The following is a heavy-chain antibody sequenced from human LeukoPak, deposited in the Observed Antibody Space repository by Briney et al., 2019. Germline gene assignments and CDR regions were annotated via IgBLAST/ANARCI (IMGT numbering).Heavy chain of an antibody. CDR3: ATDWGRDGYNLTPDAFDI. V-gene: IGHV1-24*01. CDR2: FDPEDGET. J-gene: IGHJ3*02. CDR1: GYTLTELS. Sequence: ASVKVSCKVSGYTLTELSMHWVRQAPGKGLEWMGGFDPEDGETIYAQKFQGRVTMTEDTSTDTAHMELSSLRSEDTAVYYCATDWGRDGYNLTPDAFDIWGQGTMVTVSS. D-gene: IGHD5-12*01.